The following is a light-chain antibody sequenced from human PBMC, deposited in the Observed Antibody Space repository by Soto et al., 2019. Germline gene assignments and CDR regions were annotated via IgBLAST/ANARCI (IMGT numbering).Light chain of an antibody. J-gene: IGKJ1*01. V-gene: IGKV3-15*01. Sequence: MTQSPATLSVSPGERVTLSCRASQSIHNYLAWYQQKPGQTPRLLIYGASTRATGVPARFSGNGSVTEFTLTISSLQSEDFAFYYCQQYNTWPPRTFGQGTRVEVK. CDR1: QSIHNY. CDR3: QQYNTWPPRT. CDR2: GAS.